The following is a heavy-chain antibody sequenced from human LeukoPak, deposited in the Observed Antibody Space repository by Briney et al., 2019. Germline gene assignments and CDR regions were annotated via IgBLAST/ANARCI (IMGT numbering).Heavy chain of an antibody. CDR2: ISGSSTST. CDR1: GFTFSSYA. J-gene: IGHJ4*02. Sequence: PGGSLRLSCAASGFTFSSYAMSWVRQAPGKGLELVSSISGSSTSTYYADSVKGRFTISRDNSKNTLYLQMNSLRAEGTAVYYCAKGREGNYYGSGSYSDYWGQGTLVTVSS. V-gene: IGHV3-23*01. CDR3: AKGREGNYYGSGSYSDY. D-gene: IGHD3-10*01.